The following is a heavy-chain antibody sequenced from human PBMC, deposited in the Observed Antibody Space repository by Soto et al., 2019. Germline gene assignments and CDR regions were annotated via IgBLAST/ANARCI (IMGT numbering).Heavy chain of an antibody. J-gene: IGHJ6*02. CDR1: GGSISSSNW. Sequence: QVQLQESGPGLVKPSGTLSLTCAVSGGSISSSNWWSWVRQPPGKGLEWIGEIYHSGSTNYNPSLQSRVPISVDKSKNQFSLKLSSVTAADTAVYYCARVRGGDYYAMDVWGQGTTVTVSS. CDR2: IYHSGST. V-gene: IGHV4-4*02. D-gene: IGHD3-10*01. CDR3: ARVRGGDYYAMDV.